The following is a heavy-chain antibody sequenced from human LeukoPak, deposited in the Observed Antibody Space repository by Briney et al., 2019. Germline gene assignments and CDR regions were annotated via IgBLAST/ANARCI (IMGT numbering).Heavy chain of an antibody. CDR3: ARDYWWNYDY. Sequence: PGVPLRLSCAASGFTFSDYAMHWVRQAPGKGLEWVAVISKDGSDKYYPGSVRGRFTISRDNSKNTIYLQMDSLRAEDTAIYYCARDYWWNYDYWGQGTLVTVSS. CDR1: GFTFSDYA. J-gene: IGHJ4*02. CDR2: ISKDGSDK. D-gene: IGHD1-7*01. V-gene: IGHV3-30-3*01.